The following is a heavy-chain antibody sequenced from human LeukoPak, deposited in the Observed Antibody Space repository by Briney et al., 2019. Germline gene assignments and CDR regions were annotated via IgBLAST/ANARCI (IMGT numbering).Heavy chain of an antibody. CDR3: AGGGPVGLFEY. D-gene: IGHD2-15*01. J-gene: IGHJ4*02. CDR1: GGAISGGY. Sequence: PSETLSLTCTMSGGAISGGYWSWIRQPPGKGLEWIGYIYDSRSTNYNPSLESRVTISRDITRDRCSLKLSSVTAADTAVYYCAGGGPVGLFEYWGQGNLVTVSS. V-gene: IGHV4-59*01. CDR2: IYDSRST.